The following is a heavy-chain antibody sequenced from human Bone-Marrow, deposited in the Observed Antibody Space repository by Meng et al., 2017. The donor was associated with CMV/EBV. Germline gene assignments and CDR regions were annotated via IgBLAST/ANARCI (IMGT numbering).Heavy chain of an antibody. CDR2: ISWNRGSI. D-gene: IGHD3-3*01. Sequence: GGSLRLSCAASGFTFDDHAMHWVRQAPGKGLEWVSGISWNRGSIGYADSVKGRLTISRDNAKNSVYLQMNSLRAEDTALYYCAKDILSQNSYYFWSGYYRAFHLWGQGTMVTVSS. J-gene: IGHJ3*01. CDR3: AKDILSQNSYYFWSGYYRAFHL. CDR1: GFTFDDHA. V-gene: IGHV3-9*01.